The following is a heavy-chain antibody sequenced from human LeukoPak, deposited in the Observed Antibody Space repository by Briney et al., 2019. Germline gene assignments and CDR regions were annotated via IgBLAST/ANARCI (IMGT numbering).Heavy chain of an antibody. CDR2: IYYSGST. J-gene: IGHJ6*03. CDR1: GGSFSGYY. Sequence: SETLSLTCAVYGGSFSGYYWSWIRQPPGKGLEWIGYIYYSGSTNYNPSLKSRVTISVDTSKNQFSLKLSSVTAADTAVYYCARGRRDTAMIIYYYYYYMDVWGKGTTVTISS. CDR3: ARGRRDTAMIIYYYYYYMDV. V-gene: IGHV4-59*01. D-gene: IGHD5-18*01.